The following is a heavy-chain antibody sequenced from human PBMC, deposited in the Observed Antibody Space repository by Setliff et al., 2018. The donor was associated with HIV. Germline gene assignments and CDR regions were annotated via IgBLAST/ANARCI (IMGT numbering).Heavy chain of an antibody. CDR3: ASLGGLLYTSSSLRGVDY. CDR2: IWYDGSNK. CDR1: GFTFSSYG. D-gene: IGHD6-6*01. Sequence: GGSLRLSCAASGFTFSSYGMHWVRQAPGKGLEWVAGIWYDGSNKYYADSVKGRFTISRDNAKNTLYLQMNSLRAEDTAVYYCASLGGLLYTSSSLRGVDYWGQGTLVTVSS. J-gene: IGHJ4*02. V-gene: IGHV3-33*03.